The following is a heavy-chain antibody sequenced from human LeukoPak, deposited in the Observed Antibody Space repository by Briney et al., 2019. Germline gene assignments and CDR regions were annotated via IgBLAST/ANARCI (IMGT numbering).Heavy chain of an antibody. CDR3: ARGVTMVRGVQYFDY. Sequence: GGSLRLSCAASGFTFSRSDMNWVRQAPGKGLEWVSSISSSSSYIYYTDSLKGRFTISRDNAKNSLYLQMNSLRAEDTAVYYCARGVTMVRGVQYFDYWGQGTLVTVSS. CDR2: ISSSSSYI. D-gene: IGHD3-10*01. J-gene: IGHJ4*02. CDR1: GFTFSRSD. V-gene: IGHV3-21*01.